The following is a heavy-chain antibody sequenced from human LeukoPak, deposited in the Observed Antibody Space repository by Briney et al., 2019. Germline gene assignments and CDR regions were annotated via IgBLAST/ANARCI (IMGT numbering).Heavy chain of an antibody. V-gene: IGHV1-69*04. CDR3: ARAVVTAIPGWFDP. J-gene: IGHJ5*02. D-gene: IGHD2-21*02. CDR2: IIPILGIA. CDR1: GGTFSSYA. Sequence: ASVRVSCKASGGTFSSYAISWARQAPGQGLEWMGRIIPILGIANYAQEFQGRVTITADKSTSTAYMELSSLRSEDTAVYYCARAVVTAIPGWFDPWGQGTLVTVSS.